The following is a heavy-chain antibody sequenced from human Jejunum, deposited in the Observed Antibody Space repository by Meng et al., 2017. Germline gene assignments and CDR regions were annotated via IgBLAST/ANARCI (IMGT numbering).Heavy chain of an antibody. V-gene: IGHV1-8*01. CDR3: ARGVAAGVDY. Sequence: GAEVKKHGSAGQDPFKAYGYTFSIYHTNWVRQATGQGPEWMGWMNPNNGDIGYAQKFQGIVTMTRDTSVSTAYMELSSLTSEDTAVYYCARGVAAGVDYWGQGTLVTVSS. CDR1: GYTFSIYH. CDR2: MNPNNGDI. D-gene: IGHD6-13*01. J-gene: IGHJ4*02.